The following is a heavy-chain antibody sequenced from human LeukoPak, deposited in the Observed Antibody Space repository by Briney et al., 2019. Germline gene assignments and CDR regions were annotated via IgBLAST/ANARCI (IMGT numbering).Heavy chain of an antibody. J-gene: IGHJ4*02. Sequence: ASVKVSCNPSGYTFTGYYMHWVRQAPGQGLKWMGRINPNSGDTNYAQNFQGRVTMTRDTSGSTSNMELSRLRSDDTAVYYCARERRFGELLLFDYWGLGTLVTVSS. V-gene: IGHV1-2*06. D-gene: IGHD3-10*01. CDR1: GYTFTGYY. CDR2: INPNSGDT. CDR3: ARERRFGELLLFDY.